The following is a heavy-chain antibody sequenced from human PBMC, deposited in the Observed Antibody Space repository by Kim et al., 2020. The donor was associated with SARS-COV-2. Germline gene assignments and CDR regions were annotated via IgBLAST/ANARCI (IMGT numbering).Heavy chain of an antibody. V-gene: IGHV3-30-3*01. Sequence: GGSLRLSCAASGLSFDDSAMNWVRQAPGKGLEWLAVISYDGSNKDYADSVKGRFTISRDNPKRTLFLQMNSLRVEDTGVYYCARGNYRELLSLFDFYNGMDVWGQGTTVTVSS. CDR3: ARGNYRELLSLFDFYNGMDV. CDR2: ISYDGSNK. CDR1: GLSFDDSA. D-gene: IGHD2-21*02. J-gene: IGHJ6*02.